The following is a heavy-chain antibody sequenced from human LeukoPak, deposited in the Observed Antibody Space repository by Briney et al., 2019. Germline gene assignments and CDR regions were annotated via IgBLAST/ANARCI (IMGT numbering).Heavy chain of an antibody. J-gene: IGHJ4*02. V-gene: IGHV3-23*01. CDR1: GFTFSSYG. CDR3: AKDRGSGLTEY. CDR2: ISGSGGST. D-gene: IGHD6-25*01. Sequence: PGGSLRLSCVASGFTFSSYGMSWVRQAPGKGLEWVSAISGSGGSTYYADSVKGRFTISRDNSKNTLYLQMNSLRAEDTAVYYCAKDRGSGLTEYWGQGTLVTVSS.